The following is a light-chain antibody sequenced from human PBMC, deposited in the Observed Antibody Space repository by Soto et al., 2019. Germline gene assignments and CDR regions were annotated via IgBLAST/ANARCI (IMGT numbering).Light chain of an antibody. J-gene: IGLJ2*01. CDR2: DNY. V-gene: IGLV1-51*01. CDR1: TSNVGKNF. CDR3: GAWDSGLSDMV. Sequence: QSVLTQPPSISAAPGHNITISCSGSTSNVGKNFVAWYQQRPGTGPTVVIYDNYERPSGIPDRFSGSRSGTSATLTITGLQTGDEADYCCGAWDSGLSDMVFGGGTKLTVL.